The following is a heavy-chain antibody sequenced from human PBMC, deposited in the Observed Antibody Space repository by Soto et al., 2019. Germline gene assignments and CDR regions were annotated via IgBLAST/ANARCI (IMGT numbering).Heavy chain of an antibody. J-gene: IGHJ4*02. Sequence: QVQLVQSGAEVKKPGASVKVSCKASGYTFTSYYMHWVRQAPGQGLEWMGIINPSGGSTSDAQKFQGRVTMTRDTSTSAVCMELSSLRSEDTAVYYCARDLIASVVGGAYFDYWGQGTLVTVSS. CDR1: GYTFTSYY. D-gene: IGHD2-15*01. CDR2: INPSGGST. V-gene: IGHV1-46*01. CDR3: ARDLIASVVGGAYFDY.